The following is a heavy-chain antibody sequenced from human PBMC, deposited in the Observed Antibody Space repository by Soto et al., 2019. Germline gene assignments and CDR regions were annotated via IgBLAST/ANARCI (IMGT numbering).Heavy chain of an antibody. CDR3: ARLTSRIAVAGSFDY. Sequence: ASVKVSCKASGYTFTSNGISWVRQAPGQGLEWMGWISAYNGNTNYAQKLQGRVTMTTDTSTSTAYMELRSLRSDDTAVYYCARLTSRIAVAGSFDYWGQGTLVTVSS. V-gene: IGHV1-18*01. D-gene: IGHD6-19*01. J-gene: IGHJ4*02. CDR1: GYTFTSNG. CDR2: ISAYNGNT.